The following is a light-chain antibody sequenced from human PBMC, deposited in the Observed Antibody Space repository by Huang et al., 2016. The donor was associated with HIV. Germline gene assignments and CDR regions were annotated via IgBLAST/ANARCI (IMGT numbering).Light chain of an antibody. CDR1: QSLVHSDGNTY. V-gene: IGKV2-30*02. Sequence: DVVMTQSPLSLPVTLGQPASISCRSSQSLVHSDGNTYLNWFHQRPGQSPRRLIYKVSNRDSGVPDRFSVSGSGTDVTLKISRVEAEDVGVYYCMQGTHWPRTFGQGTKVEIK. CDR3: MQGTHWPRT. J-gene: IGKJ1*01. CDR2: KVS.